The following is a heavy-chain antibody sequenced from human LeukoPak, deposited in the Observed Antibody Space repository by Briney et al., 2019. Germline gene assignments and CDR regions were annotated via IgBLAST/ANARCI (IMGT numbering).Heavy chain of an antibody. CDR1: RFTFSTYL. CDR2: IDSDGSVT. Sequence: GGSLRHSRVASRFTFSTYLMYWVRPAPGKGLVWVSRIDSDGSVTNYAESVRCRITVSRDNAKTTLYLQMNSLRDEDTAVYYCARGHGTNYYDSSGYFSWGQGTLVTVSS. CDR3: ARGHGTNYYDSSGYFS. J-gene: IGHJ4*02. V-gene: IGHV3-74*01. D-gene: IGHD3-22*01.